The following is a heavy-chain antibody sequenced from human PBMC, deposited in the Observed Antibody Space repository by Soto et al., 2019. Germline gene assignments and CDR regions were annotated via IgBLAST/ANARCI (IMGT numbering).Heavy chain of an antibody. Sequence: ASVKVSCKASGYTFTSYGISWVRQAPGQGLEWMGWISAYNGNTNYAQKLQGRVTMTTDTSTSTAYMELRSLRSDDTAVYYCARGREYYDFWSGYYTKTPYYYYYGMDVWGQGTTVTVSS. CDR3: ARGREYYDFWSGYYTKTPYYYYYGMDV. J-gene: IGHJ6*02. V-gene: IGHV1-18*01. CDR1: GYTFTSYG. D-gene: IGHD3-3*01. CDR2: ISAYNGNT.